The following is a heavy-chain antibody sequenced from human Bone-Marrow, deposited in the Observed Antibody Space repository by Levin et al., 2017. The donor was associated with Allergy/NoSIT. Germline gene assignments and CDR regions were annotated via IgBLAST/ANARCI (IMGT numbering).Heavy chain of an antibody. CDR3: TTDRESRGGGSGSYDGHGMDV. CDR2: IGWNGGSM. D-gene: IGHD3-10*01. CDR1: GFTFDHYA. J-gene: IGHJ6*02. V-gene: IGHV3-9*01. Sequence: SGGSLRLSCAASGFTFDHYAIHWVRQAPGKGMEWISGIGWNGGSMYYADSVKGRFTISRDNGNNTLYLQMNSLRHEDTALYYCTTDRESRGGGSGSYDGHGMDVWGQGTTVIVSS.